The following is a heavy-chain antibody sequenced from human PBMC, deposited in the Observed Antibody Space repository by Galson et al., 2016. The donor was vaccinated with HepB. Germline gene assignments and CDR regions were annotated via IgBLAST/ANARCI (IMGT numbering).Heavy chain of an antibody. J-gene: IGHJ4*02. CDR1: GSTFTDYV. D-gene: IGHD6-13*01. V-gene: IGHV3-23*01. CDR2: ITGSGDTT. Sequence: SLRLSCAASGSTFTDYVMSWVRQAPGKGLEWVSVITGSGDTTYYAGSVKGRFTISRDNSKNTLFLQMNSLRAEDTAIYYCAKPRSSGWYDFDYWGQGTLVAVSS. CDR3: AKPRSSGWYDFDY.